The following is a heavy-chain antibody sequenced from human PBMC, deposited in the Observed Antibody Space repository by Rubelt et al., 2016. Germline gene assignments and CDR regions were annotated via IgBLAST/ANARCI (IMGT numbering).Heavy chain of an antibody. Sequence: SPSFQGHVTISADKSISTAYLQWSSLKASDTAMYYCARHLDIVVVPAANGMDVWGQGTTVTVSS. V-gene: IGHV5-10-1*01. J-gene: IGHJ6*02. CDR3: ARHLDIVVVPAANGMDV. D-gene: IGHD2-2*03.